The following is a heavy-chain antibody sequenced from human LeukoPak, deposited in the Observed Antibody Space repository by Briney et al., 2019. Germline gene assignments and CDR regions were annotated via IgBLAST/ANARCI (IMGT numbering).Heavy chain of an antibody. CDR3: ASIAARHEAYNWFDP. CDR2: IYYSGST. Sequence: PSETLSLTCTVSGGSISSSSYYWGWIRQPPGKGLEWIGSIYYSGSTYYNPSLKSRVTISVDTSKNQFSLKLSSVTAADTAVYYCASIAARHEAYNWFDPWGQGTLVTVSS. CDR1: GGSISSSSYY. V-gene: IGHV4-39*07. J-gene: IGHJ5*02. D-gene: IGHD6-6*01.